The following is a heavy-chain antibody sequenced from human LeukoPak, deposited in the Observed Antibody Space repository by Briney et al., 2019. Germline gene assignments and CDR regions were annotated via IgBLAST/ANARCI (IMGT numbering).Heavy chain of an antibody. J-gene: IGHJ4*02. CDR3: VREIKIMGFRAFDY. D-gene: IGHD3-10*01. CDR1: GFAFSEYW. V-gene: IGHV3-74*01. Sequence: GGSLRLSCAGSGFAFSEYWMHWARQTPEKGLMWVSRINDGGTYTAYADSVKGRFAVSRDNAENTLYLQMDSLTVEDTGLYYCVREIKIMGFRAFDYWGQGTLVTVSS. CDR2: INDGGTYT.